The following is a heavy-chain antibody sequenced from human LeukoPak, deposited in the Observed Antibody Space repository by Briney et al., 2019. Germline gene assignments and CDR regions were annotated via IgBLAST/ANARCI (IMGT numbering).Heavy chain of an antibody. J-gene: IGHJ4*02. CDR3: ARAQHSSGYYFIS. CDR1: GGSISSGSYY. Sequence: PSETLSLTCTVSGGSISSGSYYWSWIRQPAGKGLDWIGRIYTSGSTNYNPSLKSRVTISVDTSKSQFSLKLSSVTAADTAVYYCARAQHSSGYYFISWGQGTLVTVSS. D-gene: IGHD3-22*01. CDR2: IYTSGST. V-gene: IGHV4-61*02.